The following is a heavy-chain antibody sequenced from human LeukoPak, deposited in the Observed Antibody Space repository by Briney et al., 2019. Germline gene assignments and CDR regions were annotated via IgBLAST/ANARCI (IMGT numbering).Heavy chain of an antibody. D-gene: IGHD2-2*01. CDR3: ARDGEYQLLWRGGGPYYYYYGMDV. CDR2: IYTSGST. V-gene: IGHV4-4*07. Sequence: SETLSLTCTVSGGSISSYYWSWIRQPAGKGLEWIGRIYTSGSTNYNPSLKSRVTMSVDTSKNQFSLKLSSVTAADTAVYYCARDGEYQLLWRGGGPYYYYYGMDVWGQGTTVTVSS. CDR1: GGSISSYY. J-gene: IGHJ6*02.